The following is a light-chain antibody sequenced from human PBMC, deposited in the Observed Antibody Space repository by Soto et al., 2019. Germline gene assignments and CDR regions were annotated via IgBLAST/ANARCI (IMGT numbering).Light chain of an antibody. CDR2: EVS. Sequence: QSALTQPASVSGSPGQSITISCTGTSSDVGGYNYVSWYQHHPGKAPKLMIYEVSNRPSGVSNRFSGSKSGNTASLTISGLQAEDEADYYCTSYRRGPLYVFGTGTKLTVL. J-gene: IGLJ1*01. V-gene: IGLV2-14*01. CDR3: TSYRRGPLYV. CDR1: SSDVGGYNY.